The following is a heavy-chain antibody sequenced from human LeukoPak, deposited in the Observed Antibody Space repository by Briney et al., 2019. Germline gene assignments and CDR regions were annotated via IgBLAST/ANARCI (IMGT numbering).Heavy chain of an antibody. D-gene: IGHD1-1*01. J-gene: IGHJ3*02. CDR1: GGSISSGSYY. CDR2: IYTSGST. CDR3: VRGTTGTRAFDI. Sequence: SETLSLTCTVSGGSISSGSYYWSWIRQPAGKGLEWIGRIYTSGSTNYNPSLKSRVTISVDTSKNQFSLKLSSVTAADTAVYYCVRGTTGTRAFDIWGQGTMVTVSS. V-gene: IGHV4-61*02.